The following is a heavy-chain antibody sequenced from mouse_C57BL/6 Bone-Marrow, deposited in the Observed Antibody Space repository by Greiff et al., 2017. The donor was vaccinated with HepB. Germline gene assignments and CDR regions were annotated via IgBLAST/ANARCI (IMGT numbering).Heavy chain of an antibody. CDR1: GFTFSDYG. CDR2: ISNLAYSI. CDR3: ARGSIRYFDV. J-gene: IGHJ1*03. D-gene: IGHD2-4*01. Sequence: EVKLMESGGGLVQPGGSLKLSCAASGFTFSDYGMAWVRQAPRKGPEWVAFISNLAYSIYYADTVTGRFTISRENAKNTLYLEMSSLRSEDTAMYYCARGSIRYFDVWGTGTTVTVSS. V-gene: IGHV5-15*01.